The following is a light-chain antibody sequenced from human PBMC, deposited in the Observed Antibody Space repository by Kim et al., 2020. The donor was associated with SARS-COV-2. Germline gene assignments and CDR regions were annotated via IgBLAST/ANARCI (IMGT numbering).Light chain of an antibody. CDR2: GAS. J-gene: IGKJ1*01. V-gene: IGKV3-15*01. Sequence: AVAHGAMAPLSCWASQSVSHQLPCYQQQPGQAPSLLIYGASTRATGMPARFSGSGSGTEFTLTISSLQSEDFAVYYCQQYDNWWTFGQGTKVDIK. CDR1: QSVSHQ. CDR3: QQYDNWWT.